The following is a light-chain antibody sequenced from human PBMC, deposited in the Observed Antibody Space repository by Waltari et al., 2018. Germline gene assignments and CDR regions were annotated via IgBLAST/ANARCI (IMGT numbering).Light chain of an antibody. J-gene: IGKJ3*01. Sequence: EIVLTQSPATLSLSPGERATLSCRARQSVSSYLAWYQQKPGQAPRLLIYDASNRATCIPARFSGSGSGTDFTLTISSLEPEDFAVYYCQQRSTLFTFGPGTKVDIK. CDR2: DAS. CDR1: QSVSSY. CDR3: QQRSTLFT. V-gene: IGKV3-11*01.